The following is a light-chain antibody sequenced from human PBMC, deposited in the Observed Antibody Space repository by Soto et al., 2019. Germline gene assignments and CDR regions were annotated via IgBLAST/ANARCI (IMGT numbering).Light chain of an antibody. CDR3: QQYGRSPLMYT. J-gene: IGKJ2*01. CDR2: GAS. V-gene: IGKV3-20*01. CDR1: QSITSNF. Sequence: EIVLTQSPGTLSLSPGERATLSCRASQSITSNFLAWYQQKPGQAPRLLIYGASTRAAGVPDRFSASGSGTDFTLTITRLEPEAFAVYYCQQYGRSPLMYTFGQGTKLGVK.